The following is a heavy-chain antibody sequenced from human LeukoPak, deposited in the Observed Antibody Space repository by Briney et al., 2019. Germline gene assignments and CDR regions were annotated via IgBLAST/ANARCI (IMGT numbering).Heavy chain of an antibody. CDR2: MNPNSGNT. V-gene: IGHV1-8*01. CDR3: AGGAFRYCSGGSCYSDY. Sequence: ASVKVSCKASGYTFTSYDINWVRQATGQGLEWMGWMNPNSGNTGYAQKFQGRVTMTRNTSISTAYMELSSLRSEDTAVYYCAGGAFRYCSGGSCYSDYWGQGTLVTVSS. CDR1: GYTFTSYD. J-gene: IGHJ4*02. D-gene: IGHD2-15*01.